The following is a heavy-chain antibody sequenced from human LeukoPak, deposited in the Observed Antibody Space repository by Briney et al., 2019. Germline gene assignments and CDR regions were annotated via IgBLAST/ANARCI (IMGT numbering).Heavy chain of an antibody. Sequence: SETLSLTCAVYGGSFSGYYWSWIRQPPGKGLEWIGEINHSGSTNYNPSLKSRVTISVDTSKNQFSLKLSSVTAADTAVYYCARAPGPDYYGSGSYYKRGYYYYGMDVWGKGTTVTVSS. J-gene: IGHJ6*04. D-gene: IGHD3-10*01. V-gene: IGHV4-34*01. CDR3: ARAPGPDYYGSGSYYKRGYYYYGMDV. CDR1: GGSFSGYY. CDR2: INHSGST.